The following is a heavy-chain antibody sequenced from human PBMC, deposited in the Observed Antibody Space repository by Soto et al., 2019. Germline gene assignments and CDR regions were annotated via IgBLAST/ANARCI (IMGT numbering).Heavy chain of an antibody. CDR1: GVSISTYC. CDR2: ISYSGRT. D-gene: IGHD6-19*01. CDR3: ARGNRQKWLGDNWFDP. V-gene: IGHV4-59*01. J-gene: IGHJ5*02. Sequence: PSETLGVACTFSGVSISTYCWNWIRQPPGKGLDWIGYISYSGRTNYNPSLKSRVTISVDTSKNHFSLSLMSVTAADTAVYYCARGNRQKWLGDNWFDPWGQGTMFTVSS.